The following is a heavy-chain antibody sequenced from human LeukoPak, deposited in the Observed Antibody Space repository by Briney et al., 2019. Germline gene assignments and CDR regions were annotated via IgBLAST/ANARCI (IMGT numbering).Heavy chain of an antibody. Sequence: GGSLRLSCAVSGFTFSDYYMSWIRQAPGKGLEWVSYISSGGSTISHADSVKGRFTISRDNSKNTLYLQMNSLRAEDTAVYYCARGLYRIQLLHHAFDIWGQGTMVTVSS. CDR1: GFTFSDYY. D-gene: IGHD5-18*01. V-gene: IGHV3-11*01. CDR2: ISSGGSTI. J-gene: IGHJ3*02. CDR3: ARGLYRIQLLHHAFDI.